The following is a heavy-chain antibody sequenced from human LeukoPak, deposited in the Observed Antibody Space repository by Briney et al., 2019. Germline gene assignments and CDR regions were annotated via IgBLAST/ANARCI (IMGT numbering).Heavy chain of an antibody. V-gene: IGHV4-61*02. CDR2: IYTSGST. Sequence: SETLSLTCTVSGGSISSGSYYWSWIRQPAGKGLEWIGRIYTSGSTNYNPSLKSRVTISVGTSKNQFSLKLSSVTAADTAVYYCARVASDYYYYYMDVWGKGTTVTVSS. J-gene: IGHJ6*03. CDR1: GGSISSGSYY. CDR3: ARVASDYYYYYMDV.